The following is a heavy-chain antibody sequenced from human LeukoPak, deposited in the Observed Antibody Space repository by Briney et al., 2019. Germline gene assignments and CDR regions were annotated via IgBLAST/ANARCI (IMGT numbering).Heavy chain of an antibody. CDR1: GGSFSGYY. V-gene: IGHV4-34*01. CDR2: INHSGST. J-gene: IGHJ4*02. D-gene: IGHD3-22*01. Sequence: SETLSLTCAVYGGSFSGYYWSWIRQPPGKGLEWIGEINHSGSTNYNPSLKSRVTISVDTSKDQFSLKLSSVTAADTAVYYCARVMGDSSGIDYWGQGTLVTVSS. CDR3: ARVMGDSSGIDY.